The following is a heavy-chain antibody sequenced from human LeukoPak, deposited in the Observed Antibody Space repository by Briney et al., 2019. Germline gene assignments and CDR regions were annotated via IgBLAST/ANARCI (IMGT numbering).Heavy chain of an antibody. Sequence: ASVKVSCKASGYTFTSYGISWVRQAPGQGLEWMGWISAYNGNTNYAQKLQGRVTMTTDTSTSTAYMELRSLRSDDTAVYYCASGYYYGSGSYYNVGYNYYGMDVWGQGTTVTVSS. CDR1: GYTFTSYG. D-gene: IGHD3-10*01. CDR2: ISAYNGNT. J-gene: IGHJ6*02. V-gene: IGHV1-18*01. CDR3: ASGYYYGSGSYYNVGYNYYGMDV.